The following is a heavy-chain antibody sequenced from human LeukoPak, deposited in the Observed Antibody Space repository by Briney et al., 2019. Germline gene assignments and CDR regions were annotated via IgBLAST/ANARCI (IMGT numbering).Heavy chain of an antibody. V-gene: IGHV4-39*01. CDR2: IYYSGST. J-gene: IGHJ4*02. CDR1: GGSISSRYYY. CDR3: ARRGDY. Sequence: SETLSLTCTVSGGSISSRYYYWGGIRQPPGKGLEWIGSIYYSGSTYYNPSLKSRVTISVDTSKNQFSLKLTSMTAADTAVYYCARRGDYWGQGTLVTVSS. D-gene: IGHD3-10*01.